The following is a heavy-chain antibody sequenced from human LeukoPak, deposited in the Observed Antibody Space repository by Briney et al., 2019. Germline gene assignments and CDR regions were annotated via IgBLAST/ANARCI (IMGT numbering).Heavy chain of an antibody. D-gene: IGHD2/OR15-2a*01. V-gene: IGHV3-21*01. CDR2: ISSGSSYI. CDR3: ARDQWDFHDAFDI. CDR1: GFTFSSYS. Sequence: GGSLRLSCAASGFTFSSYSMNWVRQAPGKGLEWVSSISSGSSYIYYADSVKGRFTISRDNAKNSLYLQMNSLRAEDTAVYYCARDQWDFHDAFDIWGQGTMVTVSS. J-gene: IGHJ3*02.